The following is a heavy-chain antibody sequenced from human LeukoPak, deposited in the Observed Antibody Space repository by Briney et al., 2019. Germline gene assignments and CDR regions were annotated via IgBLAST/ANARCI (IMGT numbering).Heavy chain of an antibody. CDR1: CGSSGVYY. V-gene: IGHV4-34*01. D-gene: IGHD2-15*01. CDR3: ARAPEFDCSGGSCHP. Sequence: SETLSLTCPVYCGSSGVYYCSCIRLPPGEWLGCIGEINHSGSTNYNPSLKSRVTISVNTSKNQCSLKLSSVTAANTAVYYCARAPEFDCSGGSCHPWGQGTLVTVSS. J-gene: IGHJ5*02. CDR2: INHSGST.